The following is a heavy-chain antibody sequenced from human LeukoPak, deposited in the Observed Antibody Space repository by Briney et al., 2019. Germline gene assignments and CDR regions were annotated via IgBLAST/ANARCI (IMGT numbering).Heavy chain of an antibody. Sequence: EPGGSLRLSCAASGITFNSYGMHWVRQAPDKGLEWVAFIRYDGSNEYYADSVKGRFTISRDNSKNTLYLQMNSLRGGDTAVYYCCGDFDYWGQGTLVTVSS. D-gene: IGHD2-21*01. J-gene: IGHJ4*02. CDR2: IRYDGSNE. V-gene: IGHV3-30*02. CDR3: CGDFDY. CDR1: GITFNSYG.